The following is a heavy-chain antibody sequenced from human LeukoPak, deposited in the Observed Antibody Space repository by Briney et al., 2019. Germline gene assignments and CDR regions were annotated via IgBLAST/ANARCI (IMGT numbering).Heavy chain of an antibody. CDR1: GFTFSSYG. D-gene: IGHD3-16*02. V-gene: IGHV3-33*08. CDR2: IWYDGSNK. Sequence: GGSLRLSCAASGFTFSSYGMHWVRQAPGKGLEWVAVIWYDGSNKYYADSVEGRFTISRDNSKNTLYLQMNSLRAEDTAVYYCARDFNALSTIDYWGQGTLVTVSS. J-gene: IGHJ4*02. CDR3: ARDFNALSTIDY.